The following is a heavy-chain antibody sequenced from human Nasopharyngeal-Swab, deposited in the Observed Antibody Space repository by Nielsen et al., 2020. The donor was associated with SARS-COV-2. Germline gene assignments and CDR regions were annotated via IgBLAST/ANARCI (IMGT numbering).Heavy chain of an antibody. CDR3: ARRLKDYNYYDSSGPDWYFDL. CDR2: IYPGDSDT. CDR1: GYSFTSYW. D-gene: IGHD3-22*01. V-gene: IGHV5-51*01. J-gene: IGHJ2*01. Sequence: GESLKISCKGSGYSFTSYWIGWVRQIPGKGLEWMGIIYPGDSDTRYSPSFQGQVTISADKSISTAYLQWSSLKASDTAMYYCARRLKDYNYYDSSGPDWYFDLWGRGTPVTVSS.